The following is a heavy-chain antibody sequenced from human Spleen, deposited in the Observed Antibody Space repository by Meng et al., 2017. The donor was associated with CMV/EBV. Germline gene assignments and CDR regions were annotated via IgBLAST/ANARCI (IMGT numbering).Heavy chain of an antibody. V-gene: IGHV3-21*01. CDR1: GFAFSTYA. J-gene: IGHJ4*02. D-gene: IGHD6-13*01. CDR2: TSPSGRHI. Sequence: GESLKISCAASGFAFSTYAMSWVRQAPGKGLEWVSSTSPSGRHIYYSESGRGRFTISRDNAGNSLSLQMNSLRADDTATYYCARVDYTSNWETFDFWGQGVLVTVSS. CDR3: ARVDYTSNWETFDF.